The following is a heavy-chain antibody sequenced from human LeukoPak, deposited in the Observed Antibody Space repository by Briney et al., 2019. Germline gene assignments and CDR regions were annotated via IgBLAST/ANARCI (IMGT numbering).Heavy chain of an antibody. V-gene: IGHV3-21*01. CDR1: GLTFSSHS. J-gene: IGHJ4*02. D-gene: IGHD6-19*01. CDR2: ITSTSSYI. Sequence: GGPLRLSCAASGLTFSSHSFNWVRQAPGKGLEWVSSITSTSSYIWYADSVKGRFTFSRDNAQNSLYLQMNSLRVEDTAVYYCVRELSGSGDVYYFDHWGQGTLVTVSS. CDR3: VRELSGSGDVYYFDH.